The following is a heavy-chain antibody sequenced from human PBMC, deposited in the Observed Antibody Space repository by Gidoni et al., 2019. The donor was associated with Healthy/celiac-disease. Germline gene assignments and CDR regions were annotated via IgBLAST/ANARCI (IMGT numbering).Heavy chain of an antibody. J-gene: IGHJ4*02. CDR3: ARGPIFGVVMLLTDY. CDR1: GFTFSSYS. D-gene: IGHD3-3*01. CDR2: ISSSSSTI. Sequence: EVQLVESGGGLVLPGGSLRLSCAASGFTFSSYSMNWVRQAPGKGLEWVSYISSSSSTIYYADSVKGRFTISRDNAKNSLYLQMNSLRAEDTAVYYCARGPIFGVVMLLTDYWGQGTLVTVSS. V-gene: IGHV3-48*01.